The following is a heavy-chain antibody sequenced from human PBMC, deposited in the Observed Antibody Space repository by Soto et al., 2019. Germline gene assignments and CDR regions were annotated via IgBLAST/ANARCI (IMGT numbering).Heavy chain of an antibody. CDR1: GDSIRGSNW. D-gene: IGHD6-6*01. Sequence: QVQLQESGPGLVKPSGTLSLTCAVSGDSIRGSNWWNWVRQPPGKGLEWIGEIYHSGNTNYNPSLKSRVTFSVDKSKNQFSLRLTSVTAADTAVYYCARGRYSSSGFGPWGQGILVTVSP. V-gene: IGHV4-4*02. J-gene: IGHJ5*02. CDR3: ARGRYSSSGFGP. CDR2: IYHSGNT.